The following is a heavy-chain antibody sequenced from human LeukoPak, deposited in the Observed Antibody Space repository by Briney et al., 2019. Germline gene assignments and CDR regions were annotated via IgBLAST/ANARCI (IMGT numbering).Heavy chain of an antibody. V-gene: IGHV4-4*07. Sequence: PSETLSLTCTVSGGSISRYYWSWIRQPAGKGLEWFGRIYTSGSTNYNPSLKSRVTMSVDTSKNQFSLNLSSVTAADTAVYYCARGGYCSSTSCCGDAFDIWGQGTMVTVSS. CDR1: GGSISRYY. J-gene: IGHJ3*02. CDR2: IYTSGST. D-gene: IGHD2-2*01. CDR3: ARGGYCSSTSCCGDAFDI.